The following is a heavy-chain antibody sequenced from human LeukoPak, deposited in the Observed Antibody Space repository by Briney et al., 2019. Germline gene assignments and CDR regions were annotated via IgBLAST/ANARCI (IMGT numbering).Heavy chain of an antibody. Sequence: GGSLRLSCAASGFTFGDYAMHWVRQAPGKGLEWVSLINWGGSNTYYADSVKGRFTISRHNNKNSLYLQMNSLRTEDTALYYCAKEGITNWLPDYWGQGTLVTVSS. CDR3: AKEGITNWLPDY. J-gene: IGHJ4*02. V-gene: IGHV3-43*01. D-gene: IGHD3-9*01. CDR1: GFTFGDYA. CDR2: INWGGSNT.